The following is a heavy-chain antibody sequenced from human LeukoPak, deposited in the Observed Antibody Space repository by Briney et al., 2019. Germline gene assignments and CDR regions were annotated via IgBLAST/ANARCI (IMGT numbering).Heavy chain of an antibody. CDR3: TKWTGYGDS. CDR2: ISASGDAT. Sequence: PGGSLRLSCAASGFTFSSFTMSWVRQAPGKGLEWVSGISASGDATYYADSVKGRFTISRDNSKNTLDLQMNSLRADDTAVYYCTKWTGYGDSWGQGTLVTVSS. V-gene: IGHV3-23*01. J-gene: IGHJ4*02. D-gene: IGHD5-12*01. CDR1: GFTFSSFT.